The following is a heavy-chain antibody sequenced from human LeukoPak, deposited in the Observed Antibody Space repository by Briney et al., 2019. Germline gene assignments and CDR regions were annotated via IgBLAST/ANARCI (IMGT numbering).Heavy chain of an antibody. CDR2: IYHSGST. Sequence: SETLSLTCTVSGYSISSGYYWGWIRQPPGKGLEWIGNIYHSGSTSYNPSLKSRVTTSVDTSKKQFSLKLSSVTAADTAVYYCSGSGNYNYNGPFDYWGQGTLVTVSS. D-gene: IGHD3-10*01. CDR1: GYSISSGYY. CDR3: SGSGNYNYNGPFDY. V-gene: IGHV4-38-2*02. J-gene: IGHJ4*02.